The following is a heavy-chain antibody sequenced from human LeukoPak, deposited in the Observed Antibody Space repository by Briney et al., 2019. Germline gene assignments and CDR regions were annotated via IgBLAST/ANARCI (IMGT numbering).Heavy chain of an antibody. CDR1: GFTFSSYS. CDR2: ISSSSSYI. J-gene: IGHJ6*03. Sequence: GGSLRLSCAASGFTFSSYSMNWVRQAPGKGLEWVSSISSSSSYIYYADSVKGRFTISRDNAKNSLYLQMNSLRAEDTAVYYCARGLRLRTYYYYYMDVWGKGTTVTISS. V-gene: IGHV3-21*01. CDR3: ARGLRLRTYYYYYMDV. D-gene: IGHD2-21*02.